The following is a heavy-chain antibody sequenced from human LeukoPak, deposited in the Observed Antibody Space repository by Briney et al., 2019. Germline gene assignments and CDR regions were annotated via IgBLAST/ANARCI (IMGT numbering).Heavy chain of an antibody. CDR1: GFTFSSYS. D-gene: IGHD3-22*01. CDR3: ARAVNYYDSSGYQY. V-gene: IGHV3-21*01. J-gene: IGHJ4*02. CDR2: ISSSSSYI. Sequence: PGGSLRLSCAASGFTFSSYSMNWVRQAPGKGLEWDSSISSSSSYIYYADSVKGRFTISRDNAKNSLYLQMNSLRAEDTAVYYCARAVNYYDSSGYQYWGQGTLVTVSS.